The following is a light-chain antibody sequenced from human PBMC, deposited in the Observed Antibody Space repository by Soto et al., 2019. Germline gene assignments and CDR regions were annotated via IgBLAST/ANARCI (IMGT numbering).Light chain of an antibody. V-gene: IGLV3-21*04. CDR1: NIGNKR. CDR3: QVWDIMTDNYV. Sequence: VLTQPPSVSVAPEKTATITCGGNNIGNKRVHWYRQKPGQAPVLLISYDSDRPSGIPERFSGSNSENTATLTISRVEAGDEADYYCQVWDIMTDNYVFGSGTKLTVL. J-gene: IGLJ1*01. CDR2: YDS.